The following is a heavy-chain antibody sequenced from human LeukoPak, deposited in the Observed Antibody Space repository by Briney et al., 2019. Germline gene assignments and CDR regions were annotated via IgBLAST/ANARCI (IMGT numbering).Heavy chain of an antibody. V-gene: IGHV3-11*04. D-gene: IGHD1-26*01. CDR3: ARDREQPLYYYYYYYMDV. J-gene: IGHJ6*03. CDR1: GFTFSDYY. Sequence: GGSLRLSCAASGFTFSDYYMSWIRQAPGKGLEWVSYISSSGSTIYYADSVKGRFTISRDNAKNSLYLQMNSLRAEDTAVYYCARDREQPLYYYYYYYMDVWGKGTTVTVSS. CDR2: ISSSGSTI.